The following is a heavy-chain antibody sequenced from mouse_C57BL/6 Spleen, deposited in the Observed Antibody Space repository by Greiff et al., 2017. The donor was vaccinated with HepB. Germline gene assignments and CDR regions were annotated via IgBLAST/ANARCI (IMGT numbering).Heavy chain of an antibody. Sequence: EVKLVESGPGLVKPSQSLSLTCSVTGYSITSGYYWNWIRQFPGNKLEWMGYISYDGSNNYNPSLKNRISITRDTSKNQFFLKLNSVTTEDTATYYCARGFHYYGSSYDYFDYWGQGTTLTVSS. J-gene: IGHJ2*01. CDR2: ISYDGSN. V-gene: IGHV3-6*01. CDR3: ARGFHYYGSSYDYFDY. D-gene: IGHD1-1*01. CDR1: GYSITSGYY.